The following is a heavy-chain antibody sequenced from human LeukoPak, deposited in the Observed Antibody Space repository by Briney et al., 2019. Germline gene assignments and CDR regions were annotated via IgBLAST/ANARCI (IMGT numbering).Heavy chain of an antibody. Sequence: PGGSLRLSCAASGFTFSSYSMNWVRQAPGKGLEWVSSISSSSSYIYYADSVKGRFTISRDNAKNSLYLQMNSLRAEDTAVYYCARALTIPDGPYYFDYWGQGTLVTVSS. V-gene: IGHV3-21*01. CDR2: ISSSSSYI. J-gene: IGHJ4*02. D-gene: IGHD2-21*01. CDR3: ARALTIPDGPYYFDY. CDR1: GFTFSSYS.